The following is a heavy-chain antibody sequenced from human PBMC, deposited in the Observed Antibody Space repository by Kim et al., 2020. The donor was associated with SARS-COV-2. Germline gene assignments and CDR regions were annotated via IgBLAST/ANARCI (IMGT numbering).Heavy chain of an antibody. CDR3: ARDREHSSGWFGYEGYYFDY. J-gene: IGHJ4*02. Sequence: ASVKVSCKASGYTFTSYGISWVRQAPGQGLEWMGWISAYNGNTNYAQKLQGRVTMTTDTSTSTAYMELRSLRSDDTAVYYCARDREHSSGWFGYEGYYFDYWGQGTLVTVSS. D-gene: IGHD6-19*01. CDR1: GYTFTSYG. CDR2: ISAYNGNT. V-gene: IGHV1-18*01.